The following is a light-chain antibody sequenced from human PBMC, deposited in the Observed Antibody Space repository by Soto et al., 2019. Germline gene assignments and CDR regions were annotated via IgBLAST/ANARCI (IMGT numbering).Light chain of an antibody. J-gene: IGKJ2*01. V-gene: IGKV3-15*01. CDR1: QRVSTN. CDR2: GAS. CDR3: QQYNNWTPYT. Sequence: EIVMTQSPATLSVSPGDRATLSCRASQRVSTNLAWHQQRPGQAPRLLIYGASTRATGIPDRFSGSGSGTEFTLTISSLESEDFAVYYCQQYNNWTPYTFGQGTKVDIK.